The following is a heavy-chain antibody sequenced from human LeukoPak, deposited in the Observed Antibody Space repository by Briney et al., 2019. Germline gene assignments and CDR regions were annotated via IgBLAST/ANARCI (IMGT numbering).Heavy chain of an antibody. CDR1: GDSVSSNNGA. D-gene: IGHD6-19*01. CDR2: TYYRSKWYN. Sequence: SQTLSLTCAISGDSVSSNNGAWNWIRQSPSRGLEWLGRTYYRSKWYNDYAEFIKGRITINPDTSKNQFSLQLNSVTPEDTAVYFCARDIGTSGWHTFDYWGQGTLVTVSS. J-gene: IGHJ4*02. CDR3: ARDIGTSGWHTFDY. V-gene: IGHV6-1*01.